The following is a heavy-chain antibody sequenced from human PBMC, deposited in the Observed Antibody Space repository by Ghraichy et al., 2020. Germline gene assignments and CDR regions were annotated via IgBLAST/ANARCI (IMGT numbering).Heavy chain of an antibody. CDR3: ARDKGSSSWFYYYYGMDV. V-gene: IGHV1-8*01. CDR1: GYTFTSYD. D-gene: IGHD6-13*01. J-gene: IGHJ6*02. CDR2: MNPNSGNT. Sequence: ASVKVSCKASGYTFTSYDINWVRQATGQGLEWMGWMNPNSGNTGYAQKFQGRVTMTRNTSISTAYMELSSLRSEDTAVYYCARDKGSSSWFYYYYGMDVWGQGTTVTVSS.